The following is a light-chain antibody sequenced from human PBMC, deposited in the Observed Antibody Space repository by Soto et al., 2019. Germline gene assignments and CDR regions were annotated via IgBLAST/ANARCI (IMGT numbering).Light chain of an antibody. CDR2: GAS. V-gene: IGKV3-15*01. CDR3: QQYNNWPPFT. Sequence: EIVMTQSPATLSVSPGERATLSCRASQSVSGNLAWYQQKPGQAPRLLIYGASTRATGIPARFSGSGSATDFTLTISSLQSEDLAVYYCQQYNNWPPFTFGPGTKVDIK. CDR1: QSVSGN. J-gene: IGKJ3*01.